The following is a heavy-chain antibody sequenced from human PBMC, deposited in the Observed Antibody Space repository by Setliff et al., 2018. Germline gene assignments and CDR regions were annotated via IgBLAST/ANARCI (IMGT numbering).Heavy chain of an antibody. CDR1: GYTFTQKW. J-gene: IGHJ4*02. CDR3: ARHRVGNSGYAIPILDF. CDR2: IYPSNSNI. D-gene: IGHD5-12*01. V-gene: IGHV5-51*01. Sequence: GGSLKISCKGSGYTFTQKWIAWVRQMPGKGLEWMGIIYPSNSNIKYSPSFEAQITFSVDKSITTAYLQWSSLKAPDTAIYYCARHRVGNSGYAIPILDFWGQGALVTVSS.